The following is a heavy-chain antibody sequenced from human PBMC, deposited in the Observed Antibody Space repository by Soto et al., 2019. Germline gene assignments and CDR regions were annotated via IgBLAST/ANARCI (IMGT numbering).Heavy chain of an antibody. CDR1: GGSFSGYY. J-gene: IGHJ4*02. CDR3: ARMRGITGTTGNY. V-gene: IGHV4-34*01. CDR2: INHSGST. Sequence: SETLSLTCAVYGGSFSGYYWSWIRQPPGKGLEWIGEINHSGSTNYNPSLKSRVTISVDTSKNQFSLKLSSVTAADTAVYYCARMRGITGTTGNYWGQGTLVTVSS. D-gene: IGHD1-20*01.